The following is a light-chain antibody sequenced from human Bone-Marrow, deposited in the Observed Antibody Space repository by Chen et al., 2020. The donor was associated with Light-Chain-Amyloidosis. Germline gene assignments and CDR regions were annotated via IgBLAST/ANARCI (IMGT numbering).Light chain of an antibody. CDR3: QSADSSGTYEVI. CDR2: RDT. Sequence: SYELTQPPSVSVSPGQTARITCSGEDLPTKYAYWYQQKPGQAPVLVIHRDTERPSGVSERFSGSSSGTTATLTISGVQAEDEAAYHCQSADSSGTYEVIFGGGTKLTVL. J-gene: IGLJ2*01. CDR1: DLPTKY. V-gene: IGLV3-25*03.